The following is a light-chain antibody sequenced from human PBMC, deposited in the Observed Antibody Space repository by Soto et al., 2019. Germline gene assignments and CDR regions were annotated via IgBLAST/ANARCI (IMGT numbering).Light chain of an antibody. J-gene: IGKJ4*01. CDR1: QSVSSN. Sequence: EIVMTQSPATLSVSPGERPTLSCRASQSVSSNLAWYQQKPGQPPRLLIYGASTRATGIPDRFSGSGSGTEFTLTLSSLQSEDFAVYYCQQYNNWPLTFGGGTKVEIK. V-gene: IGKV3-15*01. CDR2: GAS. CDR3: QQYNNWPLT.